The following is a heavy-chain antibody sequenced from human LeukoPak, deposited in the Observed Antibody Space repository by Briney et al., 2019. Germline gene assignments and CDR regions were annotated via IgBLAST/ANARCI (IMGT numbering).Heavy chain of an antibody. CDR2: IKQDGSEK. D-gene: IGHD4-17*01. J-gene: IGHJ6*03. V-gene: IGHV3-7*01. CDR1: GFTFSSYW. CDR3: AKDQYGDYVWEGDMDV. Sequence: PGGSLRLSCAASGFTFSSYWMSWVRQAPGKGLEWVANIKQDGSEKYYVDSVKGRFTISRDNAKNSLYLQMNSLRAEDTAVYYCAKDQYGDYVWEGDMDVWGKGTAV.